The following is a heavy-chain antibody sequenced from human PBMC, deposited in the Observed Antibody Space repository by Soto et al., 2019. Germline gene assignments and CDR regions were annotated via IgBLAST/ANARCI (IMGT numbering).Heavy chain of an antibody. CDR2: LYYIGTT. Sequence: QVQLQESGPGLVKPSETLSLTCTVSGDSINDYYWTWIRQPPGKGLEWIGYLYYIGTTNYNPSLKSRVTILLDTSKKQFSLRLNSVTAADTAMYYCARGRSGDPLYFDYWGQGTLVTVSS. J-gene: IGHJ4*02. CDR1: GDSINDYY. V-gene: IGHV4-59*01. D-gene: IGHD3-3*01. CDR3: ARGRSGDPLYFDY.